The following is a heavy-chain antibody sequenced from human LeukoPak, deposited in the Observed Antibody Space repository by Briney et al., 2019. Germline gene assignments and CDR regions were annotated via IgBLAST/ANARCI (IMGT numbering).Heavy chain of an antibody. CDR3: AREYYDFWSGAFQH. D-gene: IGHD3-3*01. CDR2: ISSSGSAI. Sequence: PGGSLRLSCAASGFTFSDYYMSWIRQAPGKGLEWVSYISSSGSAIYYADSVKGRFTISRDNSKNTLYLKMNSLRAEDTSVYYCAREYYDFWSGAFQHWGQGTLVTVSS. V-gene: IGHV3-11*04. CDR1: GFTFSDYY. J-gene: IGHJ1*01.